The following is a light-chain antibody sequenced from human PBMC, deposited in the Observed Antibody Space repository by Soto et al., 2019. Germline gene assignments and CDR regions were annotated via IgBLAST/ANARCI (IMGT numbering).Light chain of an antibody. V-gene: IGKV3-15*01. CDR2: GAS. CDR3: QQSYSTPRT. Sequence: EIVMTQSPATLSVSPGERATFSCRASQSVSSNLAWYQQKPGQAPRLLIYGASIRATGIPARFSGSGSGTEFTLTISTLQSEDFATYYCQQSYSTPRTFGQGTTLEIK. J-gene: IGKJ2*01. CDR1: QSVSSN.